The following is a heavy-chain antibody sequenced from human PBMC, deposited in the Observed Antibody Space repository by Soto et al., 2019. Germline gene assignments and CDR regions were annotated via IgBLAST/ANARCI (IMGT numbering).Heavy chain of an antibody. Sequence: EVQLLESGGALVQPGGSLRLSCAASGFTFSTYAMSWVRQAPGKGLEWVSAISDSGGKTYYADSVKGRFTIYRDNFKNTVYLQMNSLRDEDTAVYYCAKEDRVVKTPYVDYWGQGNLVIVSS. D-gene: IGHD3-3*01. V-gene: IGHV3-23*01. CDR1: GFTFSTYA. CDR2: ISDSGGKT. CDR3: AKEDRVVKTPYVDY. J-gene: IGHJ4*02.